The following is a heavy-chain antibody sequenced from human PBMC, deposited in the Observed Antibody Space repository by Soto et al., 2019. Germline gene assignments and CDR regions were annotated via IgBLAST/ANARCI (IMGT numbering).Heavy chain of an antibody. Sequence: SETLSLTCTVSGGSISSYDGSWIRQPPGKGLEWIGYIYYSGSTNYNPSLRSRVTISVDTSKNQFSLKLSSVTAADTAVYYCAREGYSSGYYYYYGMDVWGQGTTVTVSS. CDR3: AREGYSSGYYYYYGMDV. V-gene: IGHV4-59*01. J-gene: IGHJ6*02. CDR1: GGSISSYD. D-gene: IGHD3-22*01. CDR2: IYYSGST.